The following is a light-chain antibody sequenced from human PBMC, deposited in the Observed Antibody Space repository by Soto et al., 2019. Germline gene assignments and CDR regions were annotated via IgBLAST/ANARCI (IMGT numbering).Light chain of an antibody. CDR3: QQYYRIPYT. CDR1: QSVLSSSNNKNF. Sequence: DIVMTQSPDSLAVSLGERATINCKSSQSVLSSSNNKNFLAWYQQKPGQSPKLLIYWASTRESGVPDRVSGSGSGKDFTLTISSLQAEDVAVYYCQQYYRIPYTFGQGTKLDIK. J-gene: IGKJ2*01. CDR2: WAS. V-gene: IGKV4-1*01.